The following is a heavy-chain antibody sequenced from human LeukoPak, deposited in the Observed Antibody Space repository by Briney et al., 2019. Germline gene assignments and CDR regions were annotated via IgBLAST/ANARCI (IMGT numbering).Heavy chain of an antibody. D-gene: IGHD3-9*01. Sequence: ASVKVSCKASGYTFTSYGISWVRQAPGQGLEWMGWISAYNGNTNYAQKLQGRVTMTTDTSTSTAYMELRSLRSDDTAVYYCARGDYILTGYFRGFDYWGQGNLVTVSS. CDR3: ARGDYILTGYFRGFDY. V-gene: IGHV1-18*01. CDR2: ISAYNGNT. CDR1: GYTFTSYG. J-gene: IGHJ4*02.